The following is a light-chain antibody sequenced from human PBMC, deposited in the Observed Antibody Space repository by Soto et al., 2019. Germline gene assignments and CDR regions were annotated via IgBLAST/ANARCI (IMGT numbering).Light chain of an antibody. V-gene: IGKV1-17*01. CDR3: LQHNSYPLT. J-gene: IGKJ4*01. CDR2: GAS. CDR1: QGIGNA. Sequence: IQMTQSPASLSASLGDRVTISCRASQGIGNALGWYQQKPGKPPKVLIYGASNLQSGVPPRFSGSVSGTEFTLTISSLQTEDFATYYCLQHNSYPLTFGGGTKVDIK.